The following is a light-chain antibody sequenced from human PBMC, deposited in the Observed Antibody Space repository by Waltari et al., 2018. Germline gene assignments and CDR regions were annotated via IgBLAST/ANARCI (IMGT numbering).Light chain of an antibody. CDR2: DVS. CDR1: QNVGSQ. Sequence: ELVLTQSPATLSLSPGERAALSCRASQNVGSQLAWYQQRPGQAPRLLIDDVSHRATGIPARFSGSGSGTDFTLTISSLEPEDFAVYYCQQSYSTPYTFGQGTKLEIK. J-gene: IGKJ2*01. V-gene: IGKV3-11*01. CDR3: QQSYSTPYT.